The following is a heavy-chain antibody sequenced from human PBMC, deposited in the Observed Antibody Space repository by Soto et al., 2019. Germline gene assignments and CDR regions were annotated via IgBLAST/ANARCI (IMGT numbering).Heavy chain of an antibody. CDR3: ARARATIAAAAIFDC. CDR2: VYRTGCT. V-gene: IGHV4-4*02. J-gene: IGHJ4*02. CDR1: GGSISTSNW. Sequence: SETLSLTCAVSGGSISTSNWWSWVRQPPGKGLEWIGEVYRTGCTNYNPSLESRLTISVDKSKNQFSLKLTSVTAADTAVYYCARARATIAAAAIFDCWGQGTLVTVSS. D-gene: IGHD6-13*01.